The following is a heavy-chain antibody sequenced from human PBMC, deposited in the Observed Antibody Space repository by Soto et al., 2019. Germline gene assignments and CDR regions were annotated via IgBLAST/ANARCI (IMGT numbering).Heavy chain of an antibody. CDR3: ARGQQWLVRGEYFQH. J-gene: IGHJ1*01. Sequence: GASVKVSCKASGYTFTSYYMHWVRQAPGQGLEWMGIINPSGGSTSYAQKFQGRVTMTRDTSTSTVYMELSSLRSEDTAVYYCARGQQWLVRGEYFQHWGQGTLVTVSS. D-gene: IGHD6-19*01. CDR2: INPSGGST. V-gene: IGHV1-46*01. CDR1: GYTFTSYY.